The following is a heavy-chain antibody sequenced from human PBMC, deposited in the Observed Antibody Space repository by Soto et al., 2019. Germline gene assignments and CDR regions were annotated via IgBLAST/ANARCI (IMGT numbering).Heavy chain of an antibody. CDR3: ARVSRGELLMSGAFDI. CDR2: IIPIFGTA. CDR1: GGTFSSYA. Sequence: QVQLVQSGAEVKKPGSSVKVSCKASGGTFSSYAISWVRQAPGQGLEWMGGIIPIFGTANYAQKFQGRVTITADESTSTAYMELSGLRSEDTAVYYCARVSRGELLMSGAFDIWGQGTMVTVSS. D-gene: IGHD3-10*01. V-gene: IGHV1-69*01. J-gene: IGHJ3*02.